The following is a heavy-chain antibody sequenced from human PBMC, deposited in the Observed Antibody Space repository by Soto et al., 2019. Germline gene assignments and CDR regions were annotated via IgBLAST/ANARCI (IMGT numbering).Heavy chain of an antibody. Sequence: SETLSLTFTVSGDSISSYYCSWIRKPPGKGLEWIGYIYYSGSTNYNPSLKSRVTISVDTSKNQFSLKLSSVTAADTAVYYCARRYGGNLDYWGQGTLVTVS. CDR1: GDSISSYY. J-gene: IGHJ4*02. CDR2: IYYSGST. D-gene: IGHD2-15*01. V-gene: IGHV4-59*08. CDR3: ARRYGGNLDY.